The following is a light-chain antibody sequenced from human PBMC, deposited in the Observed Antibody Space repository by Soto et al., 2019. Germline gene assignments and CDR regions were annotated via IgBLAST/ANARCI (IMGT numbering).Light chain of an antibody. V-gene: IGLV2-14*01. CDR1: SSDVGGYNY. CDR3: GSDTSSSLFV. J-gene: IGLJ1*01. Sequence: QSVLTQPASVSGSPGQSITISCTGTSSDVGGYNYVSWYQQLPGKAPKLMIYDVSDRPSGVSNRFSGSKSGNTASLTISGLQTEEEADYYCGSDTSSSLFVFGTGTKVTVL. CDR2: DVS.